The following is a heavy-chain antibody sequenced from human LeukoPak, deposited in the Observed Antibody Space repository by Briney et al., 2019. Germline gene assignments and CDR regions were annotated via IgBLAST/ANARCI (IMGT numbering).Heavy chain of an antibody. CDR1: GGSISSYY. D-gene: IGHD4-17*01. V-gene: IGHV4-59*01. CDR2: IYYSGST. CDR3: ARAGDFYGDYGKDPFDY. J-gene: IGHJ4*02. Sequence: SETLSLTCTASGGSISSYYWSWIRQPPGKGLEWIGYIYYSGSTNYNPSLKSRVTISVDTSKNQFSLKLSSVTAADTAVYYCARAGDFYGDYGKDPFDYWGQGTLVTVSS.